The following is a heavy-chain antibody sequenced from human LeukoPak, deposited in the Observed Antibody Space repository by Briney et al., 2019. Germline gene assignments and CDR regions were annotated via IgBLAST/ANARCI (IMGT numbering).Heavy chain of an antibody. V-gene: IGHV1-18*01. CDR3: ARVDGSDGDYRFDY. CDR2: ISAYNGNT. CDR1: GYTFTSYG. D-gene: IGHD4-17*01. J-gene: IGHJ4*02. Sequence: GASVKVSCKASGYTFTSYGISWVRQAPGQGLEWMGWISAYNGNTKYAQKLQGRVTMSTATSTSTAYMELRSLRADDTAVYYCARVDGSDGDYRFDYWGQGTLVTVSS.